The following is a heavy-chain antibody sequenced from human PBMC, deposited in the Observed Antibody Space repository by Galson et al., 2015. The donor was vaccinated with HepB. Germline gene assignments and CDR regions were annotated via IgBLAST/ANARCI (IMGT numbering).Heavy chain of an antibody. Sequence: SLRLSCAASGFSFSDYSINWVRQAPGKGLEWVSYIPGSLSPICYADSVKGRFTISRDNAKNSVYLQMNSLRNENTAVYYCARVGHPKYGMDVWGQGTTVTVSS. CDR2: IPGSLSPI. J-gene: IGHJ6*02. CDR1: GFSFSDYS. D-gene: IGHD1-26*01. V-gene: IGHV3-48*02. CDR3: ARVGHPKYGMDV.